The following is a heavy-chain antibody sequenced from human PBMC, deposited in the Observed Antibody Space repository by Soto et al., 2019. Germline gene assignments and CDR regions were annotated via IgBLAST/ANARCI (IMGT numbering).Heavy chain of an antibody. CDR2: INGASTTT. CDR3: ARDLSH. J-gene: IGHJ4*02. CDR1: GFPFSSYA. Sequence: EVQLVGSGGGLVQPGGSLRLSCVASGFPFSSYAMHWVRQAPGKGLEWISYINGASTTTFYADSVKGRFTVSRDNAKNSVYLQMSSLRHEDTAFYYCARDLSHWGQGMLVTVSS. V-gene: IGHV3-48*02.